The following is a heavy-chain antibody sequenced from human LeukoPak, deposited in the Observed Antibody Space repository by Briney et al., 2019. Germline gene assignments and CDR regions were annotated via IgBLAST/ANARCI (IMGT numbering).Heavy chain of an antibody. CDR1: GFTVSSNY. V-gene: IGHV3-53*04. CDR2: IYSGGST. J-gene: IGHJ4*02. CDR3: ARVGGYSYAWSFDY. Sequence: GGSLRLSCAASGFTVSSNYMSWVRQAPGKGLEWVSVIYSGGSTYYADSVKGRFTISRHNSKNTLYLQMSSLRAEDTAVYYCARVGGYSYAWSFDYWGQGTLVAVSS. D-gene: IGHD5-18*01.